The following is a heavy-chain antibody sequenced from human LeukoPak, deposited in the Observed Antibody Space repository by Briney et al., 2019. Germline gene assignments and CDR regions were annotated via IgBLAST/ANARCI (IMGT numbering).Heavy chain of an antibody. Sequence: ASVKLSCKASGYTFTGYYMHWVRQAPGQGLEWVGWINPNSGGTNYAQTFKGRVTMTRDTSISTAYMELSRLRSDDTAVYYCARDLWYSGSYLRYYYYMDVWGKGTTVTVSS. J-gene: IGHJ6*03. CDR3: ARDLWYSGSYLRYYYYMDV. D-gene: IGHD1-26*01. V-gene: IGHV1-2*02. CDR2: INPNSGGT. CDR1: GYTFTGYY.